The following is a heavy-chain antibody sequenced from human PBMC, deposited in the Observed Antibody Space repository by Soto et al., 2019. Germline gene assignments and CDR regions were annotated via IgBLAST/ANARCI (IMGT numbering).Heavy chain of an antibody. CDR2: IIPIFGTA. J-gene: IGHJ6*02. CDR3: ARVMGVARETYYYYYGMDV. CDR1: GGTFSSYA. Sequence: QVQLVQSGAEVKKPGSSVKVSCKASGGTFSSYAISWVRQAPGQGLEWMGGIIPIFGTANYAQQFQGRVTFTADESTSTAYRELSSLRSEDTAVYYCARVMGVARETYYYYYGMDVWGQGTTVTVSS. D-gene: IGHD5-12*01. V-gene: IGHV1-69*01.